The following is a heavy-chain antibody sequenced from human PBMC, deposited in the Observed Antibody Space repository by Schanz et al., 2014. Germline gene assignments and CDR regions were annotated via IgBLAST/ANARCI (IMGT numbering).Heavy chain of an antibody. CDR2: INPNSGTT. CDR3: ARSNYYDNSDYYNSFDY. Sequence: QVHLVQSGAEVKKPGASVKVSCKASGYTFISYGISWVRQAPGQGLEWMGWINPNSGTTNYAQKFQGRVTITRDTSASTAYMKLTSLRSDDTAVYYCARSNYYDNSDYYNSFDYWGQGTLVTVSS. CDR1: GYTFISYG. J-gene: IGHJ4*02. D-gene: IGHD3-22*01. V-gene: IGHV1-18*01.